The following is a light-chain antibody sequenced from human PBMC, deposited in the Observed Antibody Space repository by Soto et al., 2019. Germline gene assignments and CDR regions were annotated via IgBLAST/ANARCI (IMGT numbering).Light chain of an antibody. CDR3: HQRQSLPRT. CDR2: LAS. Sequence: EIVFTQSPATLSSFPGDRVTLSCRASQAVNTRLAWYQHKPGQAPRLLIYLASNRAAGVPARFSGSGSGTDFTLTISNXEPEDFAVYYCHQRQSLPRTFGQGTKVYSK. J-gene: IGKJ1*01. V-gene: IGKV3-11*01. CDR1: QAVNTR.